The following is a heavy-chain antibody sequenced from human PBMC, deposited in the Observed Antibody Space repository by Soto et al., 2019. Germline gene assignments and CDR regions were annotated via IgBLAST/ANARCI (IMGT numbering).Heavy chain of an antibody. V-gene: IGHV3-30-3*01. J-gene: IGHJ2*01. Sequence: KGLEWVAVISYDGSNKYYADSVKGRFTVSRENSKNTLSLEMNSLRPEDTAVYFCVTAEVTRLSPAVLLALW. CDR2: ISYDGSNK. D-gene: IGHD6-19*01. CDR3: VTAEVTRLSPAVLLAL.